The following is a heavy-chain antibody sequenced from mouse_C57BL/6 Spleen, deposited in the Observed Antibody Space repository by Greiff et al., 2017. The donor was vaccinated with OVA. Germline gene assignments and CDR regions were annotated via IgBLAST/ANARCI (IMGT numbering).Heavy chain of an antibody. CDR3: ARGGGLRRGWYFDV. CDR1: GYTFTSYW. Sequence: VQLQQPGAELVRPGSSVKLSCKASGYTFTSYWMDWVKQRPGQGLEWIGNIYPSDSETHYNQKFKDKATLTVDNSSSTAYMQLSSLTSEDSAVYYCARGGGLRRGWYFDVWGTGTTVTVSS. J-gene: IGHJ1*03. D-gene: IGHD2-4*01. V-gene: IGHV1-61*01. CDR2: IYPSDSET.